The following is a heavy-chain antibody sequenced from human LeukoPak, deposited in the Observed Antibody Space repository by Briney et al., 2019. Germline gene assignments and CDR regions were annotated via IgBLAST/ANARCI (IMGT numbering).Heavy chain of an antibody. J-gene: IGHJ4*02. D-gene: IGHD5-12*01. CDR1: GFTFSSYA. CDR2: ISYDGSNK. V-gene: IGHV3-30-3*01. Sequence: PGGSLRLSCAASGFTFSSYAMHWVRQAPGKGLEWVAVISYDGSNKYYADSVKGRFTISRDNSKNTLYLQMNSLRAEDTAVYYCAKGDSGYDPIDYWGQGTLVTVSS. CDR3: AKGDSGYDPIDY.